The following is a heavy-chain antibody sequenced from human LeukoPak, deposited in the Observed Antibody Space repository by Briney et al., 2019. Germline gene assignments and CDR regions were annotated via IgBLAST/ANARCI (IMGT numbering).Heavy chain of an antibody. D-gene: IGHD1-26*01. V-gene: IGHV3-33*01. CDR1: GFTFSSYG. CDR3: ARDNPSFYRYEIDY. CDR2: IWYDGSNK. Sequence: GRSLRLSCAASGFTFSSYGTHWVRQAPGKGLEWVAVIWYDGSNKYYADSVKGRFTISRDNSKNTLYLQMNSLRAEDTAVYYCARDNPSFYRYEIDYWGQGTLLTVSS. J-gene: IGHJ4*02.